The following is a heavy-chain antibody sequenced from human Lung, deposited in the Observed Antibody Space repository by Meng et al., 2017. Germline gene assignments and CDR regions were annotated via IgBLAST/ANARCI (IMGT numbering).Heavy chain of an antibody. CDR3: ARGPTTMAHDFDY. D-gene: IGHD4-23*01. CDR1: GGSFSHYY. J-gene: IGHJ4*02. V-gene: IGHV4-34*01. CDR2: INHSGST. Sequence: QVRTQQWVSGLLQPSGTLSLTCVASGGSFSHYYWSWIRQPPGKGLEWIGEINHSGSTNYNPSLESRATISVDTSQNNLSLKLSSVTAADSAVYYCARGPTTMAHDFDYWGQGTLVTVSS.